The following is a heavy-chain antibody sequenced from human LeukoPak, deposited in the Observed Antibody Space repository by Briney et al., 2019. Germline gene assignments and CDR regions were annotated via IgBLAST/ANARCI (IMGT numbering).Heavy chain of an antibody. CDR2: INHSGST. J-gene: IGHJ4*02. CDR3: ARGRGLSRTPQLVYYFDF. D-gene: IGHD6-13*01. V-gene: IGHV4-34*01. CDR1: GGSFSGYY. Sequence: SETLSLXCAVYGGSFSGYYWSWNRQPPGKGLEWIGEINHSGSTNYNPSLKSRITISADTSKNQFSLKLSSVTAADTAVYFCARGRGLSRTPQLVYYFDFWGQGTLVTVSS.